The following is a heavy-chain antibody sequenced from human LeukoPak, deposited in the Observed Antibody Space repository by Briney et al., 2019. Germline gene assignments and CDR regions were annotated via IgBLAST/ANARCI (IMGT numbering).Heavy chain of an antibody. Sequence: GGSLRLSCAASGFTFSSYGMHWVRQAPGKGLEWVAFIRYDGSNKYYADSVKGRFTISRDNSKNTLYLQMNSLRAEDTAVYYCARGGTNCSGGSCYPNWFDPWGQGTLVTVSS. V-gene: IGHV3-30*02. D-gene: IGHD2-15*01. J-gene: IGHJ5*02. CDR1: GFTFSSYG. CDR3: ARGGTNCSGGSCYPNWFDP. CDR2: IRYDGSNK.